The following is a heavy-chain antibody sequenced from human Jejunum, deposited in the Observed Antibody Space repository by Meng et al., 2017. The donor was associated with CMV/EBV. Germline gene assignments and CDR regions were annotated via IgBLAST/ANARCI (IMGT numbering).Heavy chain of an antibody. J-gene: IGHJ4*02. V-gene: IGHV3-7*01. CDR1: GFAFSSCW. Sequence: ASGFAFSSCWMTRVRQAPGRGLGWVASIKQDGSEKNYVDSVKGRFTISRDNAKNSLYLQMNNLRAEDTAVYYCAKPIQGRITIFSDWGQGSLVTVSS. D-gene: IGHD3-9*01. CDR3: AKPIQGRITIFSD. CDR2: IKQDGSEK.